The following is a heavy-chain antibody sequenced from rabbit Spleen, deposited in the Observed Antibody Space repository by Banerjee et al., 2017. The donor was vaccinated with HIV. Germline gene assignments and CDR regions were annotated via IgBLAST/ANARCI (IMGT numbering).Heavy chain of an antibody. D-gene: IGHD7-1*01. J-gene: IGHJ6*01. CDR1: GFDFSSYG. V-gene: IGHV1S7*01. CDR3: ARDQAGYAGYGYT. CDR2: IDPLFGII. Sequence: HLKESGGGLVQPGGSLKLSCKASGFDFSSYGVSWVRQAPGKGLEWIGYIDPLFGIIYYANWVNGRFTISSHNAQNTLYLQLNSLTAADTATYFCARDQAGYAGYGYTGGQGTLVTVS.